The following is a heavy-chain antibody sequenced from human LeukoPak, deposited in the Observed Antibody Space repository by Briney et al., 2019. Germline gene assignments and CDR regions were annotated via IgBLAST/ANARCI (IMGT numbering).Heavy chain of an antibody. Sequence: PSETLSLTCTVSGGSISSYYWSWIRQPAGKGLEWIGRVDTSGNTNYNPSLKSRITVSVDTSKNQVSLKLSSVTAADTAVYYCASYSSSSGYFFDCWGQGTLVTVSS. J-gene: IGHJ4*02. CDR2: VDTSGNT. CDR1: GGSISSYY. V-gene: IGHV4-4*07. D-gene: IGHD6-6*01. CDR3: ASYSSSSGYFFDC.